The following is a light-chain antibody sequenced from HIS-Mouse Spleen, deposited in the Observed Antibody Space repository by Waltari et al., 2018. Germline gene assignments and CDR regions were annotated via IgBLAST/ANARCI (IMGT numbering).Light chain of an antibody. CDR2: EVS. CDR3: SSYTSSSTLV. Sequence: QSALTQPAPVSGSPGQSITISRTGTSSGVGGYNYLSWYQQHPGQAPKLMIYEVSNRPSGVSNRFSGSKSGNTASLTISGLQAEDEADYYCSSYTSSSTLVFGGGTKLTVL. V-gene: IGLV2-14*01. CDR1: SSGVGGYNY. J-gene: IGLJ3*02.